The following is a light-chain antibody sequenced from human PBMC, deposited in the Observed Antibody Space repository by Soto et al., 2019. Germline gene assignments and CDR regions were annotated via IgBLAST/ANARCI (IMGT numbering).Light chain of an antibody. V-gene: IGLV2-14*03. CDR1: SSDVGSYNV. CDR3: SSYTRRSTYV. CDR2: DVS. J-gene: IGLJ1*01. Sequence: QSVLTQPASVSGSPGQSITIPCSGTSSDVGSYNVVSCYQQHPGKAPKLVIYDVSNRPSGVSPRFSGAKSGNTASLTIAGLQAEDEADYYCSSYTRRSTYVFGTGTKVTVL.